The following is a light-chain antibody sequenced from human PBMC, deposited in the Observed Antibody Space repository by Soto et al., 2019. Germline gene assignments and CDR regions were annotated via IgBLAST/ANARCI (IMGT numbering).Light chain of an antibody. CDR1: SSNLGGNS. CDR3: GSWDSSLSAYV. CDR2: DDN. J-gene: IGLJ1*01. Sequence: QSVLTQPPSVSAGPGQKVTISCSGSSSNLGGNSVSWYQQLPGTAPKLLIYDDNKRPSGIPDRFSGSKSGTSATLGITGFQTGDEADYYCGSWDSSLSAYVFGTGTQVTVL. V-gene: IGLV1-51*01.